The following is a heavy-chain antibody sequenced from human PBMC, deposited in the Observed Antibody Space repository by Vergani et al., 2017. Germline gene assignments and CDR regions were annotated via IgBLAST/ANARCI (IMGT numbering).Heavy chain of an antibody. Sequence: QVQLQESGPGLVKPSQTLSLTCTVSGGSISSGGYYWSWIRQHPGKGLEWIGYNYYSGSTYYNPSLKSRVTISVDTSKNQFSLKLSSVTAADTAVYYCARGVLVLWFGESRYYFDYWGQGTLVTVSS. D-gene: IGHD3-10*01. CDR1: GGSISSGGYY. CDR2: NYYSGST. CDR3: ARGVLVLWFGESRYYFDY. V-gene: IGHV4-31*03. J-gene: IGHJ4*02.